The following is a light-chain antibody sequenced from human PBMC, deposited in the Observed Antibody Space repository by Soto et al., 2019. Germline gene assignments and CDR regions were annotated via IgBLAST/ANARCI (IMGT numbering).Light chain of an antibody. J-gene: IGKJ2*01. CDR2: DAS. CDR3: QQCGIYANT. Sequence: IQMTQSPSTVSAAVGDRVTITCRATHSISTRLAWHQQKPGTAPKRLIYDASNLETGVPSRFSGSGSGTEFTLTISSLQPDDLATYYCQQCGIYANTFGQGTKLEIK. V-gene: IGKV1-5*01. CDR1: HSISTR.